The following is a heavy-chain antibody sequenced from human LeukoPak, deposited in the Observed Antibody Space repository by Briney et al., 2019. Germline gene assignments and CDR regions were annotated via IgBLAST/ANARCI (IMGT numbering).Heavy chain of an antibody. CDR2: INPNSGGT. D-gene: IGHD6-19*01. CDR3: ARDHPYSSGWHGRVEAFDL. CDR1: GFIFTGYY. J-gene: IGHJ3*01. V-gene: IGHV1-2*02. Sequence: ASVKVSCKASGFIFTGYYMHWVRQAPGQGLEWMGWINPNSGGTKYAQKFQGRVTMTRDTSISTAHMDLSRLRSDDTAVYYCARDHPYSSGWHGRVEAFDLWGQGTTATVSS.